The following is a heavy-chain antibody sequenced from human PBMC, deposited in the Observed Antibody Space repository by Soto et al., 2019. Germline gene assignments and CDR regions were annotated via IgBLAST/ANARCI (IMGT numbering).Heavy chain of an antibody. Sequence: GGSLRLSCAASGFTFSNYAMSWVRQAPGKGLEWVSVISDSGGSTYYADSVKGRFTISRDNSKNTVYLQMNRLRTEDTVVYYCAKDAYDYYYYYMDVWGKGTTVTVSS. CDR1: GFTFSNYA. D-gene: IGHD4-17*01. V-gene: IGHV3-23*01. CDR3: AKDAYDYYYYYMDV. CDR2: ISDSGGST. J-gene: IGHJ6*03.